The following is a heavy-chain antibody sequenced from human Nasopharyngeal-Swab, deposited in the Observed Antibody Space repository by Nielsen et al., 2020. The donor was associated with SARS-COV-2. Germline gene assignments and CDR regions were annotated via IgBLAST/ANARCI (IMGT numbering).Heavy chain of an antibody. CDR1: GYNFISYG. CDR2: ISTYSGNT. V-gene: IGHV1-18*04. Sequence: ASVKVSCKASGYNFISYGVTWVRQVPGQGLEWMGWISTYSGNTDYAQKFQGRVTMTTDKSTRTVYMELRSLRSDNTAVYYCTRHFDIVTGYEFFFDYWGQGTLVTVSS. J-gene: IGHJ4*02. D-gene: IGHD3-9*01. CDR3: TRHFDIVTGYEFFFDY.